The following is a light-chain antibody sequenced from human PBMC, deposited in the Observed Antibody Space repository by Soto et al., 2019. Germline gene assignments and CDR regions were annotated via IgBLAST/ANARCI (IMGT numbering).Light chain of an antibody. CDR2: AAS. V-gene: IGKV1-39*01. Sequence: DIQMTQSTSSLSASVGDRVTITCRASQSISSYLNWYQQKPGKAPKLLIYAASSLQSGVPSRFSGSGSGTDFTLTISSLQPGDFATYYCQQSYSTPWTFGQGTKVEIK. CDR1: QSISSY. CDR3: QQSYSTPWT. J-gene: IGKJ1*01.